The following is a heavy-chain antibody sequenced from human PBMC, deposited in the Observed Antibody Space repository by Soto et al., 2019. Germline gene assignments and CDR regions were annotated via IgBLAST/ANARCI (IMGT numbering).Heavy chain of an antibody. J-gene: IGHJ4*01. D-gene: IGHD3-22*01. V-gene: IGHV3-15*07. Sequence: GGSLRLSCAASGFTFSNAWINWVRQAPGKGLEWVGRVKSKTHGGTTDFTAPVKGRFAISRDDSKKEVYLEMNSLKTEDTAIYYCTTDSYITSIIVRFDYWGHGTLVTVSS. CDR2: VKSKTHGGTT. CDR1: GFTFSNAW. CDR3: TTDSYITSIIVRFDY.